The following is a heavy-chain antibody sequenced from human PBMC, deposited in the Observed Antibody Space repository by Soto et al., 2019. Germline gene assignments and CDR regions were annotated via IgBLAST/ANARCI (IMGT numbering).Heavy chain of an antibody. CDR3: ARHFYGSGKVDY. Sequence: ASVKVSCKASGYTFTGYYMHWVRQAPGQGLEWMGWINPNSGGTNYAQKFQDRVTMTRDTSISTAYMELSRLRSDDTAVYYCARHFYGSGKVDYWGQGTLVTVSS. J-gene: IGHJ4*02. D-gene: IGHD3-10*01. CDR2: INPNSGGT. CDR1: GYTFTGYY. V-gene: IGHV1-2*02.